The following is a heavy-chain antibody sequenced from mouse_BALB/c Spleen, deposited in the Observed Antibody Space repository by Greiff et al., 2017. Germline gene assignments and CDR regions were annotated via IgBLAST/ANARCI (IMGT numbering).Heavy chain of an antibody. CDR1: GYTFTSYT. CDR3: DRGELYGNYWFAY. D-gene: IGHD2-1*01. Sequence: VQLQQSGAELARPGASVKMSCKASGYTFTSYTMHWVNQRPGQGLEWIGYINPSSGYTNYNQKFKDKATLTADKSSSTAYMQLSSLTSEDSAVYYFDRGELYGNYWFAYWGQGTLVTVSA. V-gene: IGHV1-4*01. J-gene: IGHJ3*01. CDR2: INPSSGYT.